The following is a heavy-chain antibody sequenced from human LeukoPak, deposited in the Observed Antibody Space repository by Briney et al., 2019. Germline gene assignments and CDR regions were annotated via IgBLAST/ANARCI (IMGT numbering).Heavy chain of an antibody. CDR1: GFTFTNAW. CDR2: IKSKTDGGTA. CDR3: TKYYYDSSGYLYYFDY. D-gene: IGHD3-22*01. Sequence: GGGLRLSCAASGFTFTNAWMSCVPHSPRQQLESFSRIKSKTDGGTADYAAPVKGRFTISRDDSKNTLYLQMNSLKTEDTAVYYCTKYYYDSSGYLYYFDYWGQGTLVTVSS. V-gene: IGHV3-15*01. J-gene: IGHJ4*02.